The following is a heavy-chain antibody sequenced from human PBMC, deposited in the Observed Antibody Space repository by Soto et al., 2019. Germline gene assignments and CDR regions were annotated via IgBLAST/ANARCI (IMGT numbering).Heavy chain of an antibody. CDR2: IYYSGST. CDR3: AREPTAGYCSSTSCYSFAFDI. V-gene: IGHV4-31*03. CDR1: GGSISSGGYY. Sequence: SETLSLTCTVSGGSISSGGYYWSWIRQHPGKGLEWIGYIYYSGSTYYNPSLKSRVTISVDTSKSQFSLKLSSVTAADTAVYYCAREPTAGYCSSTSCYSFAFDIWGQGTMVTVSS. D-gene: IGHD2-2*01. J-gene: IGHJ3*02.